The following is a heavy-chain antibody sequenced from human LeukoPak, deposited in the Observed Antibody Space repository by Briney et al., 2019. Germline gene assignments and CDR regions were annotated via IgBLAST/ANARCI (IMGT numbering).Heavy chain of an antibody. Sequence: SETLSLTCTVSGGSISSGNYYWSWIRQPPGKGLEWIGYIYYSGSTNYNPSLKSRVTISVDTSKNQFSLKLSSVTAADTAVYYCASGPHDYGDYDPTYYFDYWGQGTLVTVSS. CDR3: ASGPHDYGDYDPTYYFDY. D-gene: IGHD4-17*01. CDR1: GGSISSGNYY. J-gene: IGHJ4*02. V-gene: IGHV4-61*01. CDR2: IYYSGST.